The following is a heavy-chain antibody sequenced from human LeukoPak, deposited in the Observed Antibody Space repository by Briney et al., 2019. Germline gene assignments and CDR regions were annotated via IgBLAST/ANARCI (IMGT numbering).Heavy chain of an antibody. CDR1: GFTFSDYY. D-gene: IGHD3-3*01. Sequence: GGSLRLSCAASGFTFSDYYMSWIRQAPGKGLEWVSYISSSGSTIYYADSVKGRFTISRDNAKNSLYLQMNSLRAEDTAVYYCARGGRITMFGVVIMRGAFDIWGQGTMVTVSS. V-gene: IGHV3-11*01. CDR2: ISSSGSTI. CDR3: ARGGRITMFGVVIMRGAFDI. J-gene: IGHJ3*02.